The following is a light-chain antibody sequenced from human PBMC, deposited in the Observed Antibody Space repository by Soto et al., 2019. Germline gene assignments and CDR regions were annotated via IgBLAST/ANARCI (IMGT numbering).Light chain of an antibody. CDR3: SSWTSSTTQV. CDR2: EVN. J-gene: IGLJ2*01. Sequence: QSVLTQPASVSGSPGQSITISCTGTSSDVGGYNFVSWYQQHPGKAPKLMIFEVNNRRSGVSNRFSGSKSGNTASLTISGLQAEDEADYYCSSWTSSTTQVLGGGTKVTVL. CDR1: SSDVGGYNF. V-gene: IGLV2-14*01.